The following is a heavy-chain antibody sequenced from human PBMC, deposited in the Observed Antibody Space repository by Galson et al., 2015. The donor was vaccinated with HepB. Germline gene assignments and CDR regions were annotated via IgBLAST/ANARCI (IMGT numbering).Heavy chain of an antibody. CDR3: AKVDLDSFAGTFYYYGMAV. Sequence: SLRLSCAASGFTFSVYAMHWVRQAPGKGLEWVATISDDGSAKFYADSVKGRFTISRDNSKSTLYLLMNSLRAEDTAVYYCAKVDLDSFAGTFYYYGMAVWGQGTTVTVSS. CDR2: ISDDGSAK. V-gene: IGHV3-30*04. J-gene: IGHJ6*02. CDR1: GFTFSVYA. D-gene: IGHD6-13*01.